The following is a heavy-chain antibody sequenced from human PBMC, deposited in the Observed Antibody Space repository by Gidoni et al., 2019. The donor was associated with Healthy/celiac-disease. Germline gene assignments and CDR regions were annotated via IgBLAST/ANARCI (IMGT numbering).Heavy chain of an antibody. D-gene: IGHD3-22*01. CDR1: GGSISSSSYY. Sequence: QLHLQESGPGLVKPSETLSLTCTVSGGSISSSSYYWGWIRQPPGKGLEWIGSIDYSGSTYYNPSRKSRVTISVDTSKNQFSLKLSSVTAADTAVYYCARLDDSSGYYFATFDYWGQGTLVTVSS. J-gene: IGHJ4*02. CDR3: ARLDDSSGYYFATFDY. V-gene: IGHV4-39*01. CDR2: IDYSGST.